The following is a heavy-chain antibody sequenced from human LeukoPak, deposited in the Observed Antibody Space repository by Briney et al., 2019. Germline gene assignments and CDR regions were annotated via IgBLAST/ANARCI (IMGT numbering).Heavy chain of an antibody. Sequence: ASVKVSFKASGYTFTGYYMHWVRQAPGQGLEWMGWINPNSGGTNYAQKFQGRVTMTRDTSISTAYMELSRLRSDDTAVYYCARESGFYDSSGSPPLYYYYGMDVWGQGTTVTVPS. J-gene: IGHJ6*02. D-gene: IGHD3-22*01. CDR1: GYTFTGYY. CDR3: ARESGFYDSSGSPPLYYYYGMDV. CDR2: INPNSGGT. V-gene: IGHV1-2*02.